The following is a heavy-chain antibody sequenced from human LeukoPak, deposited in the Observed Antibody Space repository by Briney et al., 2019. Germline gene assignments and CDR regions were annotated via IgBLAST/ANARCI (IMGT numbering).Heavy chain of an antibody. CDR1: GFTFGDYY. V-gene: IGHV3-11*01. J-gene: IGHJ4*02. Sequence: GGSLRLSCAASGFTFGDYYMSWIRQAPGEGLEWGSYISNSGNTIKEADSVKGRFTISRDNAQNSLFLQMKSLRAEDTAVYYCARYRVITNDYFDSWGQGTLVTVSS. D-gene: IGHD3-16*01. CDR3: ARYRVITNDYFDS. CDR2: ISNSGNTI.